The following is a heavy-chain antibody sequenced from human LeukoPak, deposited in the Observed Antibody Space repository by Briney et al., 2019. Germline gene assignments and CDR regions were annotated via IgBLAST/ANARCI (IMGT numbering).Heavy chain of an antibody. Sequence: KAGGSLRLSCAASGFTFSSYSMNWVRQAPGKGLEWVSSISSSSSYIYYADSVKGRFTISRDNAKNSLYLQMNSLRAEDTAVYYCARESADTMVRGAPIDYWGQGTLVTVSS. CDR1: GFTFSSYS. D-gene: IGHD3-10*01. CDR2: ISSSSSYI. CDR3: ARESADTMVRGAPIDY. J-gene: IGHJ4*02. V-gene: IGHV3-21*01.